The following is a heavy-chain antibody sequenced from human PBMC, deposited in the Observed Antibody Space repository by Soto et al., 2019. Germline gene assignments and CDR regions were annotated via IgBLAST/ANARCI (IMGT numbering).Heavy chain of an antibody. J-gene: IGHJ4*02. CDR2: IDAGNGNT. CDR3: ARAWGLYSFAY. CDR1: GYTFTSYA. D-gene: IGHD3-16*01. V-gene: IGHV1-3*01. Sequence: QVQLVQSGAEVKKPGASVKVSCKASGYTFTSYAMHWVRQAPGQRLEWMGWIDAGNGNTKYSQKFQGRVTITRDTSASTAYMELIGLRSDDTAVHSCARAWGLYSFAYWGQGALVTVSS.